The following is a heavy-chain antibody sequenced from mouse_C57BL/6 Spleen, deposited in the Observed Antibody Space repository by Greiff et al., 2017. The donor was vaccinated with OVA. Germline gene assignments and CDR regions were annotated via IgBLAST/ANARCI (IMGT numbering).Heavy chain of an antibody. CDR2: INPNNGGT. CDR3: ARRLGGYYYAMDY. D-gene: IGHD3-3*01. CDR1: GYTFTDYN. J-gene: IGHJ4*01. V-gene: IGHV1-18*01. Sequence: VQLQQSGPELVKPGASVKIPCKASGYTFTDYNMDWVKQSHGKSLEWIGDINPNNGGTIYNQTFKGKSTLTVDKSSCTAYMELRSLTSEDTAVYYCARRLGGYYYAMDYWGQGTSVTVSS.